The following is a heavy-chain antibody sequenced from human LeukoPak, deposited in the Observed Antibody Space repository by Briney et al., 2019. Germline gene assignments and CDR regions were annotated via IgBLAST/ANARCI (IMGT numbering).Heavy chain of an antibody. CDR1: GGSISSYY. CDR3: AREFYYDSSGFGY. J-gene: IGHJ4*02. V-gene: IGHV4-59*01. CDR2: IYYSGST. Sequence: PSETLSLTCTVSGGSISSYYWSWIRQPPGKGLEWIGYIYYSGSTNYNPSLKRRVTISVDTSKNQFSLKLSSVTAADTAVYYCAREFYYDSSGFGYWGQGTLVTVSS. D-gene: IGHD3-22*01.